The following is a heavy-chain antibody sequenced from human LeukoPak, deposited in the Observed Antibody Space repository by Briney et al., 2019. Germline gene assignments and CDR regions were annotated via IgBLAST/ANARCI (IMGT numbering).Heavy chain of an antibody. Sequence: SETLSLTCTVSSGSISTSNHYWGWVRQPPGKALEWIGNIFYSGSTYYSPSLKSRVTISVDKSKNQFSLKLSSVTAADTAVYYCARTSSGWDDWGQGTLVTVSS. CDR1: SGSISTSNHY. D-gene: IGHD6-19*01. V-gene: IGHV4-39*07. CDR2: IFYSGST. CDR3: ARTSSGWDD. J-gene: IGHJ4*02.